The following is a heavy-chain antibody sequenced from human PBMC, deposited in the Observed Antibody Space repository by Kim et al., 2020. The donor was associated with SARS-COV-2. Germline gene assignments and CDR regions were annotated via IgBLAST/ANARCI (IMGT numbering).Heavy chain of an antibody. CDR2: INPSGGST. J-gene: IGHJ4*02. CDR1: GYTFTSYY. V-gene: IGHV1-46*01. Sequence: ASVKVSCKASGYTFTSYYMHWVRQAPGQGLEWMGIINPSGGSTSYAQKFQGRVTMTRDTSTSTVYMELSSLRSEDTAVYYCARLGYSGYDWEGGFDYWGQGTLVTVSS. D-gene: IGHD5-12*01. CDR3: ARLGYSGYDWEGGFDY.